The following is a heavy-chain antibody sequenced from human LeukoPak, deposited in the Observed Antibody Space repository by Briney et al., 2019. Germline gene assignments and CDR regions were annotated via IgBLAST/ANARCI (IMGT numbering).Heavy chain of an antibody. V-gene: IGHV1-46*01. J-gene: IGHJ4*02. CDR2: INPSGGST. CDR3: ARRAGYSSSWYRSSRSPDFDY. Sequence: ASVKVSCKASGYTFTRYYMHWVRQAPGQGLEWMGIINPSGGSTSYAQKFQGRVTMTRDTSTSTVYMELSSLRSEDTAVYYCARRAGYSSSWYRSSRSPDFDYWGQGTLVTVSS. CDR1: GYTFTRYY. D-gene: IGHD6-13*01.